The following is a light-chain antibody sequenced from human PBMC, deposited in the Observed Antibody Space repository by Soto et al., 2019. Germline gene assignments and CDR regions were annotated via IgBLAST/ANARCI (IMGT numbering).Light chain of an antibody. V-gene: IGKV3-15*01. CDR2: GAS. Sequence: EIVRTQSQATLSVSPGERATLSCMASQSVSSNLAWYQQKPGQAPRLLIYGASTRATGIPARFSGSGSGTEFTLTISSLQSEDFAVYYCPHSNNWPPPSGQLTRLAIK. CDR3: PHSNNWPPP. CDR1: QSVSSN. J-gene: IGKJ5*01.